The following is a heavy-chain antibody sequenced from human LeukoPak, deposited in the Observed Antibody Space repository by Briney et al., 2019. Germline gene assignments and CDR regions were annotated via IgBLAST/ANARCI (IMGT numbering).Heavy chain of an antibody. CDR3: ARASYDILTGYYIAFRAFDI. CDR1: GESFSGHY. D-gene: IGHD3-9*01. Sequence: TSETLSLTCAVSGESFSGHYWSWIRQTPGKGLEWIGEVNHSGSTNYNPSLKSRVTISIDTSKNQFSLKLSSVTAADTAVYYCARASYDILTGYYIAFRAFDIWGQGTMVTVSS. J-gene: IGHJ3*02. CDR2: VNHSGST. V-gene: IGHV4-34*01.